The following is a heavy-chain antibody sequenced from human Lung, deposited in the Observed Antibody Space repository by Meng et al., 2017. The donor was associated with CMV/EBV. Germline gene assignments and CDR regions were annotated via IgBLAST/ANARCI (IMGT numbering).Heavy chain of an antibody. CDR2: TYYRSKWYN. CDR3: ARFGTVGAGSGVYFDY. D-gene: IGHD3-10*01. Sequence: SXTXSLXFAISGDSVSSNSAAWNWIRQSPSRGLEWLGRTYYRSKWYNDYAVSVKSRITINPDTSKNQFSLQLNSVTPEDTAVYYCARFGTVGAGSGVYFDYWGQGTXVTVSS. V-gene: IGHV6-1*01. J-gene: IGHJ4*02. CDR1: GDSVSSNSAA.